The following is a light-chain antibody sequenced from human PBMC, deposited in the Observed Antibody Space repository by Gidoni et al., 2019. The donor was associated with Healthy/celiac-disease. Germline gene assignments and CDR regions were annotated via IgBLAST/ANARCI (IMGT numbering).Light chain of an antibody. V-gene: IGKV3-20*01. CDR2: GAS. CDR1: QSVSSSY. J-gene: IGKJ1*01. Sequence: EIVLTPPPGTLSLSPGERATLSCRASQSVSSSYLAWYQQHPGQAPRLLIYGASSRTTGIPARFSGSGSWTAFTLTISRLEPEDFAVYYCQQYGSTPPRAFGQGTKVEIK. CDR3: QQYGSTPPRA.